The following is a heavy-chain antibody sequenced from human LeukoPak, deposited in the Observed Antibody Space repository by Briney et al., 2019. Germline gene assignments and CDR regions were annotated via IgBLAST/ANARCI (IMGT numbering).Heavy chain of an antibody. V-gene: IGHV3-74*01. CDR2: INSDGSST. J-gene: IGHJ4*02. D-gene: IGHD3-3*01. Sequence: PGGSLRLSCAASGFTFSSYWMHWVRQAPEKGLVWVSRINSDGSSTIYADSVKGRFTISRDNAKNSLYLQMNSLRAEDTAVYYCARVLVRFLEWLTFDYWGQGTLVTVSS. CDR1: GFTFSSYW. CDR3: ARVLVRFLEWLTFDY.